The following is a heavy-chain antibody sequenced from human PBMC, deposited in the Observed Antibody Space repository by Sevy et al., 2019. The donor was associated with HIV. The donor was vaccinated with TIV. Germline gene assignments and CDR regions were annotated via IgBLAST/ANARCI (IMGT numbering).Heavy chain of an antibody. CDR3: ASGWLVRGNAFDI. V-gene: IGHV3-74*01. CDR1: GFTFSSYW. D-gene: IGHD6-19*01. J-gene: IGHJ3*02. CDR2: INSDGSST. Sequence: GGSLRLSSAASGFTFSSYWMHWVRQAPGKGLVWVSRINSDGSSTSYADSVKGRFTISRDNAKNTLYLQMNSLRAEDTAVYYCASGWLVRGNAFDIWGQGTMVTVSS.